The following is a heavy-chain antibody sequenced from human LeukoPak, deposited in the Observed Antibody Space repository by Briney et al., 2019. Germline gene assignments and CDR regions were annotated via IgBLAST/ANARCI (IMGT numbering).Heavy chain of an antibody. V-gene: IGHV4-39*01. J-gene: IGHJ5*02. CDR1: GGSISSSSYY. CDR2: IYYSGST. CDR3: ARYSSGWFTKFDP. Sequence: PAETLSLTCTVSGGSISSSSYYWGWIRQPPGKGLEWIGSIYYSGSTYYNPSLKSRVTISVDTSKNQFSLKLSSVTAADTAVYYCARYSSGWFTKFDPWGQGTLVTVSS. D-gene: IGHD6-19*01.